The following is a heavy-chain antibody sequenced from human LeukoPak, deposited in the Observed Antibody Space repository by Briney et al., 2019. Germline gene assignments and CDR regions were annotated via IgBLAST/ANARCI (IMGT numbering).Heavy chain of an antibody. V-gene: IGHV3-23*01. J-gene: IGHJ4*02. D-gene: IGHD5-12*01. CDR3: TRDLGWLHYAD. CDR2: IGGSGGFIT. Sequence: GGSLRLSCAASGFTFSSHGMNWVRLTPGKGLEWVSGIGGSGGFITYYADSVKGRFTVSRDNSKNTLYLQMDSLRADDTAIYYCTRDLGWLHYADWGQGTLVTVSS. CDR1: GFTFSSHG.